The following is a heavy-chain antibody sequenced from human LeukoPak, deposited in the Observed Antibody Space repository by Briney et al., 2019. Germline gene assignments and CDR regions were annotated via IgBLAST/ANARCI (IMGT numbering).Heavy chain of an antibody. Sequence: SSETLSITCTVSGYSIRSGYYWGWIRQPPGKGLEWIGSIYHSGGTYYNPSPKSRVTISVDTSKNQFSLKLSSVTAADTAVYYCARDRIYDSGSDHFDYWGQGTLVTVSS. V-gene: IGHV4-38-2*02. D-gene: IGHD3-10*01. J-gene: IGHJ4*02. CDR3: ARDRIYDSGSDHFDY. CDR2: IYHSGGT. CDR1: GYSIRSGYY.